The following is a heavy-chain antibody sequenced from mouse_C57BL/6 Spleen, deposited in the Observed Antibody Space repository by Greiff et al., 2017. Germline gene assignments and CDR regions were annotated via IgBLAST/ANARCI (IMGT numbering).Heavy chain of an antibody. D-gene: IGHD1-1*01. CDR3: ARSTVVVSPYFDY. CDR2: INPNNGGT. J-gene: IGHJ2*01. CDR1: GYTFTDYN. V-gene: IGHV1-18*01. Sequence: EVQLQQSGPELVKPGASVKIPCKASGYTFTDYNMDWVKQSHGKSLEWIGDINPNNGGTIYNQKFKGKATLTVDKSSSTAYMELRSLTSEDTAVYYCARSTVVVSPYFDYWGQGTTLTVSS.